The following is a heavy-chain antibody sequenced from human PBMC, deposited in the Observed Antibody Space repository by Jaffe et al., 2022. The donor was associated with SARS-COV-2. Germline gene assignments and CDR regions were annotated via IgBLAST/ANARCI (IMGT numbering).Heavy chain of an antibody. D-gene: IGHD3-3*01. V-gene: IGHV3-30-3*01. Sequence: QVQLVESGGGVVQPGRSLRLSCAASGFTFSSYAMHWVRQAPGKGLEWVAVISYDGSNKYYADSVKGRFTISRDNSKNTLYLQMNSLRAEDTAVYYCARDRLLVEWTYGMDVWGQGTTVTVSS. CDR3: ARDRLLVEWTYGMDV. J-gene: IGHJ6*02. CDR1: GFTFSSYA. CDR2: ISYDGSNK.